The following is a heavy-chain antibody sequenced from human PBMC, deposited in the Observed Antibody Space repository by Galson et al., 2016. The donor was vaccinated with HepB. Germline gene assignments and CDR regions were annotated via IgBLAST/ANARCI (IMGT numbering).Heavy chain of an antibody. D-gene: IGHD2-21*01. J-gene: IGHJ4*02. CDR3: ARKWDCNTSRFDF. CDR2: IDWDDDK. Sequence: PALVKPTQTLTLTCTFSGFSISSVGMCVSWIRQPPGKALEWLARIDWDDDKYYSTSLRTRLTISKDIFKNQVVLSLTNMDPVDTATYYCARKWDCNTSRFDFWGQGTLVPGSS. V-gene: IGHV2-70*11. CDR1: GFSISSVGMC.